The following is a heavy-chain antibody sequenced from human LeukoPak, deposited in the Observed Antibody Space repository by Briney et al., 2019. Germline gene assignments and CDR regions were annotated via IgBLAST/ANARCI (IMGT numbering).Heavy chain of an antibody. D-gene: IGHD4-17*01. CDR3: ARRRGLRFDHDY. CDR2: IHYSGGT. CDR1: GASITSYY. Sequence: SETLSLTCSVSGASITSYYWNWIRQLPGKGLEWIGYIHYSGGTNYSPSLKSRVTISVDTSKNKFSLRLSSVTAADTAVYYCARRRGLRFDHDYWGQGTLVTVSS. J-gene: IGHJ4*02. V-gene: IGHV4-59*08.